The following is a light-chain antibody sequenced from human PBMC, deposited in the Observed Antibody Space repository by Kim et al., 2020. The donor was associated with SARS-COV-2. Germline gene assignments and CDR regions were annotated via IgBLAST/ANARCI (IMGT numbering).Light chain of an antibody. J-gene: IGLJ3*02. Sequence: VTISCTGSSGSIASNYVQWYQQRPGSAPTTVIYEDNQRPSGVPDRFSCSIDSSSNSASLTISGLKTEDEADYYCQSYDSSNLNWVFGGGTQLTVL. V-gene: IGLV6-57*02. CDR3: QSYDSSNLNWV. CDR1: SGSIASNY. CDR2: EDN.